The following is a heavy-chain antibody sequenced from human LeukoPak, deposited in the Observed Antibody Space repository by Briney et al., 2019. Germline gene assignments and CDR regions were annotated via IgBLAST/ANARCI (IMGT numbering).Heavy chain of an antibody. Sequence: GGSLRLSCAASGFTFSSYAKHWVRQAPGKGLEWVAVISYDGSNKYYADSVKGRFTISRDNSKNTLYLQMNSLRAEDTAVYYCARERINCSSTSCYTEFDYWGQGTLVTVSS. CDR2: ISYDGSNK. D-gene: IGHD2-2*02. CDR1: GFTFSSYA. J-gene: IGHJ4*02. CDR3: ARERINCSSTSCYTEFDY. V-gene: IGHV3-30-3*01.